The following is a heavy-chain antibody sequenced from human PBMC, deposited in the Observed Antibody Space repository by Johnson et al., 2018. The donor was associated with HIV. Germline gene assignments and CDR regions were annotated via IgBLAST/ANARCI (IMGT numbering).Heavy chain of an antibody. CDR1: GFTFNSDA. Sequence: EVQVVESGGGLVQPGGSLRLSCAASGFTFNSDAMSWVRQAPGKGLEWVSSISPSGDNTYYADSVKGRFSISRDNSKMTLYLQMDSLRAEDTAVYYCAKSHATGRFALFLGCGGEPGAFDLWGPGTMVPVSS. D-gene: IGHD2-21*01. V-gene: IGHV3-23*04. J-gene: IGHJ3*01. CDR3: AKSHATGRFALFLGCGGEPGAFDL. CDR2: ISPSGDNT.